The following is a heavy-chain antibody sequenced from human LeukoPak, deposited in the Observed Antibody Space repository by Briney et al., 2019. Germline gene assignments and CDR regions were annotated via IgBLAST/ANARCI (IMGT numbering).Heavy chain of an antibody. Sequence: GESLRLSCAASGFTFSSYSMGWARQAPGKGMEWVSTVTASGADTYYADAVKGRFTISRDYSKNTLFLQMNSLRAEDTAVFYCAKEGDNSGYYDYWGQGTLVTVSS. V-gene: IGHV3-23*01. J-gene: IGHJ4*02. D-gene: IGHD3-22*01. CDR3: AKEGDNSGYYDY. CDR2: VTASGADT. CDR1: GFTFSSYS.